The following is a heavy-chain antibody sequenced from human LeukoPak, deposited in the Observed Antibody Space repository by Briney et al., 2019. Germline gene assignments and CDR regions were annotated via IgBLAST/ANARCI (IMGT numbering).Heavy chain of an antibody. CDR3: AKVPTDTVMVGH. Sequence: GGSLRLSCAASGFTFSSYGMHWVRQAPGKGLEWVAYIQYDGSNEQYADSVKGRFSISRDSSKNILYLQMNSLRAKDTAVYYCAKVPTDTVMVGHWGQGTLVTVSS. CDR2: IQYDGSNE. J-gene: IGHJ4*02. V-gene: IGHV3-30*02. CDR1: GFTFSSYG. D-gene: IGHD5-18*01.